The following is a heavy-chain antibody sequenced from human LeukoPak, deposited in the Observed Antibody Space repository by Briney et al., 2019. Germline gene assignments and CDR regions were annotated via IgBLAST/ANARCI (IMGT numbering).Heavy chain of an antibody. CDR3: SRDLGLRYGSGAYRFDP. Sequence: GGSLRLSCAAYGFSFSTYGMHWVRQAPGKRLESVAVIWYDGSHQYYADSVKGRFTISRDMSNNTLYLQMNNLRVDDTALYYCSRDLGLRYGSGAYRFDPWGQGTQVIVSS. D-gene: IGHD3-10*01. J-gene: IGHJ5*02. CDR2: IWYDGSHQ. CDR1: GFSFSTYG. V-gene: IGHV3-33*08.